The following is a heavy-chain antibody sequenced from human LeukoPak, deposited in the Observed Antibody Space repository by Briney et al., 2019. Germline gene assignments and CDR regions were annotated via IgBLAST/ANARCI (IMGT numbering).Heavy chain of an antibody. Sequence: GGSLRLSCAASGFTLSIYDMHWVRQPPGKGLEWVSGIDIPGNTYYPDSVKGRFTISRDNAKNSLYLQMNSLRAEDTAVYYCATYSSLNRREFQYWGQGTLLTVSS. V-gene: IGHV3-13*01. CDR1: GFTLSIYD. D-gene: IGHD3-22*01. CDR2: IDIPGNT. J-gene: IGHJ1*01. CDR3: ATYSSLNRREFQY.